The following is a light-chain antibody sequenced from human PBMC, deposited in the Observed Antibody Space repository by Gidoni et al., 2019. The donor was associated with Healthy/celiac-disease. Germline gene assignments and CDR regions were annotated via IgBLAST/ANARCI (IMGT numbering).Light chain of an antibody. Sequence: QSVLTQPPSASGTPGPGVTISGSGSSSNFGSNYVYWYQQLPGTAPKLLIYRNNQRPSGVPDRFSGSKSGTSASLAISGLRSEDEADYYCAAWDDSLSGQVFGTGTKVTVL. CDR1: SSNFGSNY. CDR2: RNN. CDR3: AAWDDSLSGQV. J-gene: IGLJ1*01. V-gene: IGLV1-47*01.